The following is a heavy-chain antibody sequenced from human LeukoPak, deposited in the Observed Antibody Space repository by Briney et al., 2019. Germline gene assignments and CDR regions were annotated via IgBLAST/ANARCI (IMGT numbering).Heavy chain of an antibody. D-gene: IGHD6-13*01. CDR2: INHSGST. V-gene: IGHV4-34*01. J-gene: IGHJ4*02. CDR1: GSSFSGYY. Sequence: SETLSLTCAVYGSSFSGYYWSWIRQPPGQGLEWIGEINHSGSTSYNPSLKSRVTISVDTSKNQFSLKLSSVTAADTTVDYCARERFGYNSSWKGFDYWGQGTLVTVSS. CDR3: ARERFGYNSSWKGFDY.